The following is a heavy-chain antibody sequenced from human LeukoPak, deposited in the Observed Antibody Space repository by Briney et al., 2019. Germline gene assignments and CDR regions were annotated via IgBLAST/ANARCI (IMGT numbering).Heavy chain of an antibody. Sequence: GGSLRLSCAASGVTFSNHAMSWVRQAPGKGLEWVSSISSSSSYIYYADSVKGRFTISRDNAKNSLYLQMNSLRAEDTALYYCARHSPLWNYWGQGTLVTVSS. J-gene: IGHJ4*02. CDR3: ARHSPLWNY. V-gene: IGHV3-21*01. CDR1: GVTFSNHA. CDR2: ISSSSSYI. D-gene: IGHD1-1*01.